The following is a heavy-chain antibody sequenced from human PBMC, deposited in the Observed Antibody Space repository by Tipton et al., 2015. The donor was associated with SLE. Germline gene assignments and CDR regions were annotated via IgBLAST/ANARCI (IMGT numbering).Heavy chain of an antibody. CDR1: GYSISSGYY. CDR2: IYHSGST. V-gene: IGHV4-38-2*02. Sequence: TLSLTCPVSGYSISSGYYWGWIRQPPGKGLEWIGRIYHSGSTYYNPSLKSRVTISVDTSKNQFSLKLSSVTAADTAVYYCARDEATIGAFDIWGQGTMVTVSS. J-gene: IGHJ3*02. D-gene: IGHD5-12*01. CDR3: ARDEATIGAFDI.